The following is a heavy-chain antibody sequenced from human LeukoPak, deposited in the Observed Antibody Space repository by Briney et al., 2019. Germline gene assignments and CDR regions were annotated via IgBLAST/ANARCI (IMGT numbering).Heavy chain of an antibody. CDR1: GYTFTGYY. Sequence: ASVKVSCKASGYTFTGYYMHWVRQAPGQGLEWMGWINPNSGGTNYAQKFQGRVTMTRDTSISTAYMELSRLRSDDTAVYYCARGPEAIVVPAAVKGTPDAHPYYYYGMDVWGQGTTVTVSS. V-gene: IGHV1-2*02. CDR3: ARGPEAIVVPAAVKGTPDAHPYYYYGMDV. J-gene: IGHJ6*02. D-gene: IGHD2-2*01. CDR2: INPNSGGT.